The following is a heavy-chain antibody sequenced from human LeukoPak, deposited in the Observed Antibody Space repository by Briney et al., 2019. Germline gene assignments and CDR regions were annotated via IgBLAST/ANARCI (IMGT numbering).Heavy chain of an antibody. CDR1: GFTFSSYA. J-gene: IGHJ4*02. CDR2: ISYDGSNK. CDR3: ARGTPVSVGSDH. V-gene: IGHV3-30-3*01. Sequence: GGSLRPSCAASGFTFSSYAMHWVRQAPGKGLEWVAVISYDGSNKYYADSVKGRFTISRDNSKNTLYLQMNSLRAEDTAVYYCARGTPVSVGSDHWGQGALVTVSS. D-gene: IGHD3-16*02.